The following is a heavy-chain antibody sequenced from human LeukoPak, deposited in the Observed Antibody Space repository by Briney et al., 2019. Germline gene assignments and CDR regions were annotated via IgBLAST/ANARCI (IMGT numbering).Heavy chain of an antibody. J-gene: IGHJ4*02. D-gene: IGHD3-22*01. Sequence: GGSXXSSYWWTWVRPPPGKGLEWIGAIYYSGSTNYNPSLMSRVTISVDKSKNQFSLKMKSVTAADTAIYFCAXXXYDXNGYYSDYFDSWSQGTLVTVSS. V-gene: IGHV4-4*01. CDR1: GGSXXSSYW. CDR2: IYYSGST. CDR3: AXXXYDXNGYYSDYFDS.